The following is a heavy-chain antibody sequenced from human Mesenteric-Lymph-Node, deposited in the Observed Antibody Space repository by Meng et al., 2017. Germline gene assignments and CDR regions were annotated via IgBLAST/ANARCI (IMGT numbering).Heavy chain of an antibody. Sequence: GGSLRLSCVASEVTFRTYSMNWVRQAPGKGLEWVSSISASGSYIYYADSMKGRFTISRDNAKNSLYLQMNSLTAEDTALYYCAREAGYCGGDCYWGTPDPFDIWGQGTMVTVSS. V-gene: IGHV3-21*06. CDR3: AREAGYCGGDCYWGTPDPFDI. CDR1: EVTFRTYS. J-gene: IGHJ3*02. CDR2: ISASGSYI. D-gene: IGHD2-21*02.